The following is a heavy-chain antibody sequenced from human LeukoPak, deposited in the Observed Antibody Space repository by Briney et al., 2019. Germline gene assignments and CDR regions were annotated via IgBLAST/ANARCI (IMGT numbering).Heavy chain of an antibody. D-gene: IGHD3-22*01. CDR2: IYYSGST. CDR1: GGSISSGDYY. V-gene: IGHV4-30-4*01. Sequence: SQTLSLTCTVSGGSISSGDYYWSWIRQPPGKGLGWIGYIYYSGSTYYNPSLKSRVTISVDTSKNQFSLKLSSVTAADTAVYYCARDSSGYYFNIWGQGTMVTVSS. CDR3: ARDSSGYYFNI. J-gene: IGHJ3*02.